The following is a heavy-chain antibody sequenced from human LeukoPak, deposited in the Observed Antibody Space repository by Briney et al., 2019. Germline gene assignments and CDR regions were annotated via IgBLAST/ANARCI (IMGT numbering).Heavy chain of an antibody. CDR3: ARVTMVRGVIIPYYFDY. CDR2: IYYSEST. J-gene: IGHJ4*02. D-gene: IGHD3-10*01. V-gene: IGHV4-39*07. CDR1: GDSISISSYC. Sequence: PSVTLSLTCTVSGDSISISSYCWRWIRKPPGKGLEWIGSIYYSESTYYDPSLKSRVTISVDTSKNQFSLKMSSVTAADTAVYYCARVTMVRGVIIPYYFDYWGQGTLVTVSS.